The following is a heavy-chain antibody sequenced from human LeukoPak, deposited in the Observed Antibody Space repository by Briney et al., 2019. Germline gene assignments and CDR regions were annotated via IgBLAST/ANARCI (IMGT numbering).Heavy chain of an antibody. CDR1: GYTFTDYY. Sequence: GASVKVSCKASGYTFTDYYMHWVQQAPGKGLEWRGRVYAEDGETIYAEKFQGRVTITADTSTDTGYMELSSLRSEDTAVYYCAVGRIVVLPAANGGNLPYWAQGPLVPVPS. V-gene: IGHV1-69-2*01. CDR3: AVGRIVVLPAANGGNLPY. D-gene: IGHD2-2*01. J-gene: IGHJ4*02. CDR2: VYAEDGET.